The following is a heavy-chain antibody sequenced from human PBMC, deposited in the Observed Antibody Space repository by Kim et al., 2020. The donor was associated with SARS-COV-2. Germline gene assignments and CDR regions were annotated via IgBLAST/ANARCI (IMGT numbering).Heavy chain of an antibody. CDR3: ARGGDTAMVIDYYYYGMDV. V-gene: IGHV1-18*01. CDR1: GYTFTSYG. CDR2: ISAYNGNT. D-gene: IGHD5-18*01. Sequence: ASVKVSCKASGYTFTSYGISWVRQAPGQGLEWMGWISAYNGNTNYAQKLQGRVTMTTDTSTSTAYMELRSLRSDDTAVYYCARGGDTAMVIDYYYYGMDVWGQGTTVTVSS. J-gene: IGHJ6*02.